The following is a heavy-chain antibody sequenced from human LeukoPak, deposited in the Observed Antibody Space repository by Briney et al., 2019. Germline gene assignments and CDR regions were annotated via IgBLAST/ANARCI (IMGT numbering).Heavy chain of an antibody. V-gene: IGHV3-11*04. CDR2: ISSSGGTI. Sequence: GRTLRLSCAASGFTFSDYYMSWMRQAPGKGLEWVSYISSSGGTIYYADSVKGRFTISRDNAKNSLYRQMNSLRAEDTAVYYCASGGGRECLWGQGTLVTVSS. D-gene: IGHD2-21*01. J-gene: IGHJ4*02. CDR3: ASGGGRECL. CDR1: GFTFSDYY.